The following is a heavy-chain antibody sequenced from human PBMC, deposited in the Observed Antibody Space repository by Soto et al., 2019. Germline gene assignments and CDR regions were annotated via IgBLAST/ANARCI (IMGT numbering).Heavy chain of an antibody. V-gene: IGHV1-2*04. CDR1: GYTFSDYY. Sequence: QVHLVQSGAEVKRAGASVTVSCKASGYTFSDYYIHWVRQAPGQGLQWMGCINPKRGDRRYAQMFRGWVFMTRDTSISTAYMEGSGLKSDDTAVYFCARGAEVGIELAAFDQGGQGTLVTVSA. D-gene: IGHD2-8*02. CDR2: INPKRGDR. CDR3: ARGAEVGIELAAFDQ. J-gene: IGHJ4*02.